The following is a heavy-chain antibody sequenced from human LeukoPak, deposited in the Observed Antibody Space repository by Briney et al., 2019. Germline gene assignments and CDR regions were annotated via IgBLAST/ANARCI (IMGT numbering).Heavy chain of an antibody. CDR2: IIPIFGTA. D-gene: IGHD2-21*02. Sequence: SVKVSCKASGGTFSSYAISWVRQAPGQGLEWMGGIIPIFGTANYAQKFQGRVTITADKSTSTAYMELSSLRSEDTAVYYCARAGYPYCGGDCYSAFDIWGQGTMVTVSS. CDR1: GGTFSSYA. CDR3: ARAGYPYCGGDCYSAFDI. V-gene: IGHV1-69*06. J-gene: IGHJ3*02.